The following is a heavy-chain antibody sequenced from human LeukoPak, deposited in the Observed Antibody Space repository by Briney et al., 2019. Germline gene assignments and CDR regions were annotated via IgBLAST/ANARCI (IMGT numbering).Heavy chain of an antibody. J-gene: IGHJ6*02. CDR1: GGSISGFY. V-gene: IGHV4-59*03. CDR3: AKFGLYYNMDV. Sequence: PSETLSLTCAVSGGSISGFYWTWIRQPPGKGLEFIGQIHYSGSTDYNPSLKSRITMSVDTSKNQFFLSLNSVTAADTAVYYCAKFGLYYNMDVWGQGTTVTVPS. CDR2: IHYSGST. D-gene: IGHD3-16*01.